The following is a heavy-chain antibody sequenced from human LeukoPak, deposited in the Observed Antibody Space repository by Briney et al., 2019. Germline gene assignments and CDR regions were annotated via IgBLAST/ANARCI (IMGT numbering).Heavy chain of an antibody. CDR2: ISGSGGST. CDR3: AKDYDFWSGYGELDD. Sequence: GGSLRLSCAASGFTFSSYAMSWVRQAPGKGLEWVSAISGSGGSTYYAGSVKGRFTISRDNSKNTLYLQMNSLRAEDTAVYYCAKDYDFWSGYGELDDWGQGTLVTVSS. J-gene: IGHJ4*02. V-gene: IGHV3-23*01. D-gene: IGHD3-3*01. CDR1: GFTFSSYA.